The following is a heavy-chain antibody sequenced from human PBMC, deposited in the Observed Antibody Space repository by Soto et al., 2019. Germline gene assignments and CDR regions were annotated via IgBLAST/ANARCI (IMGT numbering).Heavy chain of an antibody. V-gene: IGHV4-59*01. CDR1: GGSISSYY. CDR2: IYYSGST. D-gene: IGHD3-22*01. CDR3: ARETDGSRSRRKENWFDP. Sequence: NPSETLSLTCTVSGGSISSYYWSWVRQPPGKGLECIGYIYYSGSTNYNPALKRRVTISGDTSKNQFSLKLSSVPAADTAVYYCARETDGSRSRRKENWFDPWGKGTLLTVAS. J-gene: IGHJ5*02.